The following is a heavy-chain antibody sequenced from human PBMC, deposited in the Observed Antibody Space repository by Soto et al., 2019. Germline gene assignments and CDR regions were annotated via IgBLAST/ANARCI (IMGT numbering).Heavy chain of an antibody. CDR3: ASPSSQQLRHELSKDRYYFDY. Sequence: SETLSLTCTVSGGSISSSSYYWGWIRQPPGKGLEWIGSIYYSGSTYYNPSLKSRVTISVDTSKNQFSLKLSSVTAADTVVYYCASPSSQQLRHELSKDRYYFDYWGQGTLVTVSS. CDR1: GGSISSSSYY. CDR2: IYYSGST. V-gene: IGHV4-39*01. J-gene: IGHJ4*02. D-gene: IGHD6-13*01.